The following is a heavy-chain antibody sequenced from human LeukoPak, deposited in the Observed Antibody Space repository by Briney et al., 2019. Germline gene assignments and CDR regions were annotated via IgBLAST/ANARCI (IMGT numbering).Heavy chain of an antibody. J-gene: IGHJ4*02. CDR1: GGTFSSYA. D-gene: IGHD2-2*01. CDR3: ARGVGVPAAAGAGY. V-gene: IGHV1-69*05. CDR2: IIPIFGTA. Sequence: SVKVSCKASGGTFSSYAISWVRQAPGQGLEWMGGIIPIFGTANYAQKFQGRVTITTDESTSTAYMELSSLRSEDTAVYYCARGVGVPAAAGAGYWGQGTLVTVSS.